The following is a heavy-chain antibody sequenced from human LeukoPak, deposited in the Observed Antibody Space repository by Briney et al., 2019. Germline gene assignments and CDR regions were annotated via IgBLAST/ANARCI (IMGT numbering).Heavy chain of an antibody. V-gene: IGHV3-30*04. J-gene: IGHJ4*02. CDR3: AKDRVQIATYYFDI. CDR1: GFPFSSYA. D-gene: IGHD2/OR15-2a*01. Sequence: GGTLRLSCAASGFPFSSYAIHWVRQAPAKGPECVAVISYDGRDSHHADSVKGRFTISRDNSKNTLYLQMNSLRPEDTAVYFCAKDRVQIATYYFDIWGQGTLVTVSS. CDR2: ISYDGRDS.